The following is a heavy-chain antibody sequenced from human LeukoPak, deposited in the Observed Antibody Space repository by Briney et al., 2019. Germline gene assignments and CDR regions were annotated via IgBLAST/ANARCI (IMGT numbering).Heavy chain of an antibody. V-gene: IGHV4-34*01. CDR1: GGSFSGYY. D-gene: IGHD5-18*01. CDR2: INHSGST. J-gene: IGHJ4*02. CDR3: ARGGIQLWFYPTFDY. Sequence: PSETLSLTCAVYGGSFSGYYWSWIRQPPEKGLEWIGEINHSGSTNYNPSLKSRVTISVDTSKNQFSLKLSSVTAADTAVYYCARGGIQLWFYPTFDYWGQGTLVTVSS.